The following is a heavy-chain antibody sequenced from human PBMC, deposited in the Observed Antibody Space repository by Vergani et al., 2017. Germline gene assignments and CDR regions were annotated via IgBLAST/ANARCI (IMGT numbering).Heavy chain of an antibody. Sequence: VQLLESGGGLVQPGGSLRLSCAASGFTFSSYAMSWVRQAPGKGLEWVAVIWYDGSNKYYADYVKGRFTISRDNSKNTLYLQMNSLRAEDTAVYYCAGETSYYDILTGYYDYYDMDVWGKGTTVTVSS. CDR1: GFTFSSYA. CDR3: AGETSYYDILTGYYDYYDMDV. CDR2: IWYDGSNK. V-gene: IGHV3-33*08. J-gene: IGHJ6*03. D-gene: IGHD3-9*01.